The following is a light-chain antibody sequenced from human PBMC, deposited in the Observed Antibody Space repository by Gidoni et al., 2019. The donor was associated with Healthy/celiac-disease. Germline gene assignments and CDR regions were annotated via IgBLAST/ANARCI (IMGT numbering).Light chain of an antibody. Sequence: EIVLGQSPGTLSLSPGERATLSCRASQSVSSSYLSWYQQKPGQAPRLLIYGASSRSTGIPDRFSGSGSGTDFTLTISRLEPEDFSVYYCQQYGSSLVTFGPGTKVDIK. J-gene: IGKJ3*01. CDR3: QQYGSSLVT. CDR2: GAS. V-gene: IGKV3-20*01. CDR1: QSVSSSY.